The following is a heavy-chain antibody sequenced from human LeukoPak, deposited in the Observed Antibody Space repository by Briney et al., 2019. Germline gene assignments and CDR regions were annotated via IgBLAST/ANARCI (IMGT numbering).Heavy chain of an antibody. J-gene: IGHJ4*02. D-gene: IGHD6-19*01. V-gene: IGHV3-48*03. Sequence: PGGSLRLSCAASGFTFSSYAMSWVRQAPGKGLEWVSYISSSGSTIYYADSVKGRFTISRDNAKNSLYLQMNSLRAEDTAVYYCAGGLTVAVDYWGQGTLVTVSS. CDR3: AGGLTVAVDY. CDR2: ISSSGSTI. CDR1: GFTFSSYA.